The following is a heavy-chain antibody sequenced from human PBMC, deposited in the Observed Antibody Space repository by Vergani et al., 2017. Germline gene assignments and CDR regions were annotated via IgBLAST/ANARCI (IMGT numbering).Heavy chain of an antibody. Sequence: QVQLQESGPGLVKPSETLSLTCTVSGGSISSYYWSWIRQPPGKGLEWIGYIYYSGSTNYNSSLKSRVTISVDTSKNQFSLKLSSVTAADTDVYYCARTTIFGVLRWFDPWGQGTLVTVSS. J-gene: IGHJ5*02. CDR1: GGSISSYY. CDR2: IYYSGST. D-gene: IGHD3-3*01. CDR3: ARTTIFGVLRWFDP. V-gene: IGHV4-59*01.